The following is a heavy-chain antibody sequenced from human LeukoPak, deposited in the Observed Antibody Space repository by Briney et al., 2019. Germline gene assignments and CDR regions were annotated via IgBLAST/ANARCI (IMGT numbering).Heavy chain of an antibody. CDR1: GGSFSGYY. CDR3: ASIDFWSDY. J-gene: IGHJ4*02. D-gene: IGHD3-3*01. V-gene: IGHV4-34*01. Sequence: PSGTLSLTCAVYGGSFSGYYWSWIRQPPGKGLEWIGEINHSGSTSYNPSLESRVTMSVDTSKNQFSLKLSSVTAADTAVYYCASIDFWSDYWGQGTLVTVSS. CDR2: INHSGST.